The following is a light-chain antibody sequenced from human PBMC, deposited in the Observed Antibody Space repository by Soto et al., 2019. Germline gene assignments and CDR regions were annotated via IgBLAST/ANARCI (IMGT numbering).Light chain of an antibody. J-gene: IGLJ2*01. CDR2: EGS. V-gene: IGLV2-14*01. CDR3: SSYTSISSLVV. CDR1: SSNVGGYNY. Sequence: QSALTQPASVSGSPGQSITISCTGTSSNVGGYNYVSWYQQHPGKAPKLMIYEGSNRPSGVSNRFSGSKSGTTASLTISGHQAEDEADYYCSSYTSISSLVVFGGGTKLTVL.